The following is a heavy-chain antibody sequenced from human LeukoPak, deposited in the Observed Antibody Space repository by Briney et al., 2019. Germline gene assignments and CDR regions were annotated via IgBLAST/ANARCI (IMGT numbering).Heavy chain of an antibody. D-gene: IGHD6-13*01. CDR3: ARGPLMYSSSCWFDP. V-gene: IGHV1-69*13. Sequence: SVKVSCKASGGTFSSYAISWVRQAPGQGLEWMGGIIPIFGTANYAQKFQGRVTITADESTSTAYMELSSLRSEDTAVYYCARGPLMYSSSCWFDPWGQGTLVTVSS. CDR2: IIPIFGTA. J-gene: IGHJ5*02. CDR1: GGTFSSYA.